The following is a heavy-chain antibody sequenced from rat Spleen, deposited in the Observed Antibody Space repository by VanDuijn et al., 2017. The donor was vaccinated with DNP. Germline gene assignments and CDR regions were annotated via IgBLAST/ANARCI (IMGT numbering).Heavy chain of an antibody. CDR2: IWNSGGT. D-gene: IGHD1-7*01. CDR3: TRYYGYRYFDN. V-gene: IGHV2-30*01. Sequence: QVQLKESGPGLVQPSQTLSLTCTVSGFSLTSYNVHWVRQPTGKGLEWMGVIWNSGGTRYDSTLKSRLSISRDTSKSQLFLKMNSLQTEDTAIYFCTRYYGYRYFDNWGQGVMVTVSS. CDR1: GFSLTSYN. J-gene: IGHJ2*01.